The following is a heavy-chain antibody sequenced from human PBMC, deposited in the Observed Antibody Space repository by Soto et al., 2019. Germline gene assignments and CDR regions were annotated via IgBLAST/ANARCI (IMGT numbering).Heavy chain of an antibody. CDR2: IYWDDDQ. CDR1: GFSLSGHGVG. CDR3: AHAFGGTSWPNDAFDI. V-gene: IGHV2-5*02. D-gene: IGHD3-3*02. Sequence: QITLKESGPTLVKPKQSLTLTCTVSGFSLSGHGVGVGWIRQPPGKALEWLALIYWDDDQRYSPSLKTRLTITKDTSKNQVVLTMTNMDPVDTATYYCAHAFGGTSWPNDAFDIWGQGTVVTVSS. J-gene: IGHJ3*02.